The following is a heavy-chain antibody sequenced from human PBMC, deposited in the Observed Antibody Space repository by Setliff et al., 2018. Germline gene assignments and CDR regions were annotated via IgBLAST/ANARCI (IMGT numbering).Heavy chain of an antibody. D-gene: IGHD4-17*01. CDR3: ARGRLLYVGDSHYFDN. CDR2: IYYSGDT. V-gene: IGHV4-39*07. J-gene: IGHJ4*02. CDR1: GGSMITNDYF. Sequence: PSETLSLTCTVSGGSMITNDYFWGWIRQPPGTGLEWIGSIYYSGDTYYNPSLKSRATVSVDTSTSQFSLRLTSVTAAGSAVYYCARGRLLYVGDSHYFDNWGQGTLVTVSS.